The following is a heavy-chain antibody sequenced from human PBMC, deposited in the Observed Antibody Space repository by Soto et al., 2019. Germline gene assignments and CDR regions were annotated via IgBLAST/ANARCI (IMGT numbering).Heavy chain of an antibody. D-gene: IGHD3-10*01. CDR3: ARKTIKYGSGSYYKE. CDR1: GFTVSSNY. J-gene: IGHJ4*02. CDR2: IYSGGST. Sequence: EVQLVESGGGLVQPGGSLRLSCAASGFTVSSNYMSWVRQAPGKGLEWVSVIYSGGSTYYADSVKGRFTISRDNSKNTLYLQMNSLRAEDTAVYYCARKTIKYGSGSYYKEWGQGTLDTVSS. V-gene: IGHV3-66*01.